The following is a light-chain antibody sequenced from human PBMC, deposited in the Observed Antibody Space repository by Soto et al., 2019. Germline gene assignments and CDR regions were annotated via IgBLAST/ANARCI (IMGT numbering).Light chain of an antibody. CDR2: ASS. V-gene: IGKV1-39*01. CDR3: QQANSFPYT. CDR1: QRISNY. Sequence: IQVTQCPSSLSASVGDRVTISFGASQRISNYLNWYQQKLGKAPKLLIYASSTLQSGVPSRFSGSGSGTDFTLTISSLHPEDFATYYCQQANSFPYTFGQGTRLEIK. J-gene: IGKJ5*01.